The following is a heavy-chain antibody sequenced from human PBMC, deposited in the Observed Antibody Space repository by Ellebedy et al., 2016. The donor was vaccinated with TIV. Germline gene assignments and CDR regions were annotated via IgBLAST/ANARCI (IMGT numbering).Heavy chain of an antibody. CDR3: ARALNHVDTVSTAPLDC. J-gene: IGHJ4*02. V-gene: IGHV3-30*04. Sequence: GESLKIFCAASGFTFSQYAMHWVRQAPGKGLDWVALISYDGSNKYFADSVQGRFTISRDNSQNTLYLLMNSLRGDDTAIYYCARALNHVDTVSTAPLDCWGQGTLVTVSS. CDR2: ISYDGSNK. D-gene: IGHD5/OR15-5a*01. CDR1: GFTFSQYA.